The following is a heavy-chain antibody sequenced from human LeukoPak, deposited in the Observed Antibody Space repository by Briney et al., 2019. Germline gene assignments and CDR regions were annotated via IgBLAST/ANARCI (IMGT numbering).Heavy chain of an antibody. CDR2: ISSSGTYI. D-gene: IGHD2-2*01. CDR1: GFTFTTYS. J-gene: IGHJ4*02. V-gene: IGHV3-21*01. CDR3: ARRYCTSTNCYAFDY. Sequence: PGGSLRLSCAASGFTFTTYSMNWVRQAPGKGLEWVSSISSSGTYIYYADSVKGRFTFSRDNAKDSLYLQMNGLRAEDTAVYYCARRYCTSTNCYAFDYWGQGTLVTVSS.